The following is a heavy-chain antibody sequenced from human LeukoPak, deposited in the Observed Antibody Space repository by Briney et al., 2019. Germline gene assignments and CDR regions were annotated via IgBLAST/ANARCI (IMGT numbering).Heavy chain of an antibody. Sequence: GGSLRLSCAASGFTFSSYAMHWVRQVPGKGLEWVAVISYDGSNKYYADSVKGRFTISRDNSKNTLYLQMNSLRAEDTAVYYCARDLEMYNSLINDYWGQGTLVTVSS. CDR1: GFTFSSYA. CDR3: ARDLEMYNSLINDY. CDR2: ISYDGSNK. J-gene: IGHJ4*02. V-gene: IGHV3-30-3*01. D-gene: IGHD3-3*01.